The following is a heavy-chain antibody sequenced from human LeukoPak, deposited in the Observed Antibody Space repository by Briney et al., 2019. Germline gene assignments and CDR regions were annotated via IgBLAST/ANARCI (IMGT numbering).Heavy chain of an antibody. CDR2: IYYSGST. D-gene: IGHD3-10*01. V-gene: IGHV4-39*07. J-gene: IGHJ5*02. CDR1: GGSISDSSYY. Sequence: SETLSLTCTVSGGSISDSSYYWGWIRQPPGKGLEWIGSIYYSGSTYYNPSLKSRVTISVDTSKNQFSLKLSSVTAADTAVYYCARGITMVRGVNWFDPWGQGTLVTVSS. CDR3: ARGITMVRGVNWFDP.